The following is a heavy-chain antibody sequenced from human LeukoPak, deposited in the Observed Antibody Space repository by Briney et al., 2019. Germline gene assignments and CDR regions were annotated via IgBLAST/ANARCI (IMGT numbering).Heavy chain of an antibody. Sequence: SETLSLTCNVSGGTIRSYYWTWIRQPPGKGLEWIGYIYNSGNTNYNPSLKSRVTISLDTSNNQFSLKLSSVTAADTAVYYCATYDQKLAFDNWGQGTLVTVSS. CDR1: GGTIRSYY. CDR3: ATYDQKLAFDN. J-gene: IGHJ4*02. D-gene: IGHD6-13*01. CDR2: IYNSGNT. V-gene: IGHV4-59*12.